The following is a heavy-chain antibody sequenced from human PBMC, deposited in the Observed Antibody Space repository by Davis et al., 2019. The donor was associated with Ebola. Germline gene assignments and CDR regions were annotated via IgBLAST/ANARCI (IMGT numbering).Heavy chain of an antibody. J-gene: IGHJ6*02. CDR3: ARDLSVGLRAYSLDYYGMDV. CDR2: TIPMFGLA. CDR1: GYTFTGYY. Sequence: ASVKVSCKASGYTFTGYYMHWVRQAPGQGLEWMGGTIPMFGLANYEQKFQGRVTMTRDTSTSTVYMELSSLRSEDTAVYYCARDLSVGLRAYSLDYYGMDVRGQGTTVTVSS. D-gene: IGHD5-12*01. V-gene: IGHV1-46*01.